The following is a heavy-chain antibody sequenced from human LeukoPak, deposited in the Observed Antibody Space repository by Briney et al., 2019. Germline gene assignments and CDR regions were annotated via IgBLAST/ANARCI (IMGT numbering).Heavy chain of an antibody. J-gene: IGHJ1*01. V-gene: IGHV1-2*02. CDR1: GYTFTGYY. CDR3: ARDLGYDYVWGSYRHEYFQH. Sequence: ASVKVSCKASGYTFTGYYMHWVRQAPGQGLEWMGWINPNSGGTNYAQKLQGRVTMTTDTSTSTAYMELRSLRSDDTAVYYCARDLGYDYVWGSYRHEYFQHWGQGTLVTVSS. CDR2: INPNSGGT. D-gene: IGHD3-16*02.